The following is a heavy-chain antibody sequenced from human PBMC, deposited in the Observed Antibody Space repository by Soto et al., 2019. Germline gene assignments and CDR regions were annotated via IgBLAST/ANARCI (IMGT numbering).Heavy chain of an antibody. V-gene: IGHV3-23*01. CDR2: ISGSGDDS. Sequence: EVQLLESGGDVVHPGGSLRLSCTASGFSFSSYALNWVRQAPGKGLEWISGISGSGDDSYYAGSVNGRSTISRDNSKNTLYLQINSLRPDDTAVYYCARGGIPASGTVWNWFVLWGQGTLVTVSS. D-gene: IGHD6-13*01. CDR3: ARGGIPASGTVWNWFVL. J-gene: IGHJ5*01. CDR1: GFSFSSYA.